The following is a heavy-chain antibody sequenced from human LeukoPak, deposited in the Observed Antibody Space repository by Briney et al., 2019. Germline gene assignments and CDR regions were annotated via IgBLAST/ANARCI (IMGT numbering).Heavy chain of an antibody. D-gene: IGHD5-24*01. Sequence: ASVRVSCKASGYTFTDYYMHWVRQAPGQGLEWMGWLNPNSGDTNYAQKFQGRVSMTRDSSISTAYMDLSDLRSDDTAVYSCARGRNIEMTTMSGGSDYWGQGTLVTVSS. CDR3: ARGRNIEMTTMSGGSDY. CDR2: LNPNSGDT. CDR1: GYTFTDYY. V-gene: IGHV1-2*02. J-gene: IGHJ4*02.